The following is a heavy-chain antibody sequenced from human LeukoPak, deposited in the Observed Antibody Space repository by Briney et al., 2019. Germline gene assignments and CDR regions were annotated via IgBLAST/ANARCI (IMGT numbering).Heavy chain of an antibody. Sequence: PGGSLRPSCAASGFTFSTYSMSWVRLAPGKGLEWVSGNSGSGESTYYADSMKGRFTSSRDNPNNPLFVQMNSLRDKNRAGYYCAKSGGLSGSGRLAMDVWGQGTTVTVSS. CDR1: GFTFSTYS. V-gene: IGHV3-23*01. D-gene: IGHD3-10*01. J-gene: IGHJ6*02. CDR3: AKSGGLSGSGRLAMDV. CDR2: NSGSGEST.